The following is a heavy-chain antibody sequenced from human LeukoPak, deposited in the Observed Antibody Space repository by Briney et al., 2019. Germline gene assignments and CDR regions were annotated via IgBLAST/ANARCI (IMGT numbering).Heavy chain of an antibody. D-gene: IGHD3-16*01. CDR2: ISGSGGST. Sequence: GGSLRLSCVVSGFTFSSYAMSWVRQAPGKGLEWVSAISGSGGSTYYADSVKGRFTISRDNSKNTLYLQMNSLRAEDTAVYYCAKDRNMITFGGGWGQGTLVTVSS. V-gene: IGHV3-23*01. CDR1: GFTFSSYA. J-gene: IGHJ4*02. CDR3: AKDRNMITFGGG.